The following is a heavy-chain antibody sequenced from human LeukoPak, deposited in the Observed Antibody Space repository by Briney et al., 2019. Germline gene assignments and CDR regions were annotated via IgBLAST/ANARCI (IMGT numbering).Heavy chain of an antibody. Sequence: ASVKVSCKASGYTFTSYGISWVRQAPGQGLEWMGWISAYNGNTNYAQKLQGKVTMTTDTSTSTAYMELRSLRSDDTAVDYCARGKAVAGNGDYWGQGTLVTVSS. D-gene: IGHD6-19*01. CDR3: ARGKAVAGNGDY. V-gene: IGHV1-18*01. CDR1: GYTFTSYG. J-gene: IGHJ4*02. CDR2: ISAYNGNT.